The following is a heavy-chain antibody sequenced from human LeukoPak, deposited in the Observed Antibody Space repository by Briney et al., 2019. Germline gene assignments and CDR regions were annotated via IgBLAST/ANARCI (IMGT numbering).Heavy chain of an antibody. V-gene: IGHV4-61*01. CDR1: GGSVSSGSYY. D-gene: IGHD2-15*01. CDR3: ARAPRYCSGGSCYAFYAFDI. CDR2: IYYSGST. Sequence: SETLSLTCTVSGGSVSSGSYYWRWIRQPPGKGLEWIGYIYYSGSTNYNPSLKSRVTISVDTSKNQFSLKLSSVTAADTAVYYCARAPRYCSGGSCYAFYAFDIWGQGTMVTVSS. J-gene: IGHJ3*02.